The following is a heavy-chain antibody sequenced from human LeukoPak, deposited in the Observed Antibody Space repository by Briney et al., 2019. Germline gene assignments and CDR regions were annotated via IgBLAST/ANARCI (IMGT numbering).Heavy chain of an antibody. CDR3: AREYSSSSGHAFDI. Sequence: GGSLRLSCAASGFTFSKYWMTWVRQAPGKGLEWVANIKQDGSQRSYADSVRGRFTISRDNTKNPGYLQMSSLRAEDTAVYYCAREYSSSSGHAFDIWGQGTMVTVSS. D-gene: IGHD6-6*01. J-gene: IGHJ3*02. V-gene: IGHV3-7*01. CDR2: IKQDGSQR. CDR1: GFTFSKYW.